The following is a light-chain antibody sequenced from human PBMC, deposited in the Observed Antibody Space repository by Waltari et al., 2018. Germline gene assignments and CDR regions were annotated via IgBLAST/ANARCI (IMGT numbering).Light chain of an antibody. CDR2: DVR. CDR3: SSYISSSTLEL. J-gene: IGLJ2*01. CDR1: SSDVGGYNY. Sequence: QSALTQPASVSGSPGQSITISCTGTSSDVGGYNYVSWYQQHPGKAPKLMIYDVRNRPSGFSNRFSGSKSGTTASLTISGLQAEDEADYYCSSYISSSTLELFGGGTSLTVL. V-gene: IGLV2-14*03.